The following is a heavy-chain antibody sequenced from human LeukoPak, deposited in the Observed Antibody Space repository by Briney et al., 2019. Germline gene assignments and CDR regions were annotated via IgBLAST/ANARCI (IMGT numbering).Heavy chain of an antibody. V-gene: IGHV1-2*02. Sequence: EASVKVSCKASGYTFTAYYIHWVRQAPGQGLEWMGWINPNSGGTNYAQKFQGRVTMTRDTSISTAYMELSRLRSDDTAVYYCARAPMVRGVIITRYWFDPWGQGTLVTVSS. CDR1: GYTFTAYY. J-gene: IGHJ5*02. CDR3: ARAPMVRGVIITRYWFDP. CDR2: INPNSGGT. D-gene: IGHD3-10*01.